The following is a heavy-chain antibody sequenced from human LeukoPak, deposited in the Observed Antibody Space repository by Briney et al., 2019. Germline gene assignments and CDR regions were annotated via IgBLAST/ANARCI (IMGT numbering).Heavy chain of an antibody. Sequence: PGGSLRLSCAASGFTFDDYAMHWVRQAPGKGLEWVSGISWNSGSIGYADSVKGRFTISRDNAKNSLYLQMNSLRAEDTAVYYCARGIAAAGTDYWGQGTLVTVSS. CDR3: ARGIAAAGTDY. D-gene: IGHD6-13*01. CDR1: GFTFDDYA. V-gene: IGHV3-9*01. CDR2: ISWNSGSI. J-gene: IGHJ4*02.